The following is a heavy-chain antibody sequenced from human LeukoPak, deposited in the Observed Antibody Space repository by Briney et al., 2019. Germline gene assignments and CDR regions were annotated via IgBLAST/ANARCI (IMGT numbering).Heavy chain of an antibody. CDR2: IYYSGNT. J-gene: IGHJ4*02. CDR1: GGSISSADYY. CDR3: ASLPAY. Sequence: TLSLTCTLSGGSISSADYYWRWIRQPPGKGLEWIGYIYYSGNTFYNPSLKSRVTISLDTSKKQFSLKLSSVTAADTALYYCASLPAYWGQGTLVTVSS. V-gene: IGHV4-30-4*08.